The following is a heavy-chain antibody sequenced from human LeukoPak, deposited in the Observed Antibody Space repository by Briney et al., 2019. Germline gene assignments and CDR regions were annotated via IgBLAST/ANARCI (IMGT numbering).Heavy chain of an antibody. D-gene: IGHD3-22*01. J-gene: IGHJ4*02. CDR1: GGSISYYF. CDR2: IYYTGGT. Sequence: SETLSLNCTVSGGSISYYFWSWIRQPPGKGLEWIAYIYYTGGTDYNPSLKSRVTISVDTSKNHFSLQLSSVTAADTAVYYCARHERNGGYYDYWGQGTLVTVSS. V-gene: IGHV4-59*08. CDR3: ARHERNGGYYDY.